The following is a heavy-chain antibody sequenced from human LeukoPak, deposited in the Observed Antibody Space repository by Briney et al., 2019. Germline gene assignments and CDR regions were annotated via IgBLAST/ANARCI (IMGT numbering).Heavy chain of an antibody. J-gene: IGHJ4*02. Sequence: ASVKVSCKTSGYSFGNYGVTWERQAPGQGLEWMGWISVHDGHTNYAEKFQDRVTMTADTSTNTAYMELTSLRSDDTAVYYCARYGCNSLACYEDYWDQGTLVTVSS. CDR2: ISVHDGHT. CDR3: ARYGCNSLACYEDY. V-gene: IGHV1-18*01. CDR1: GYSFGNYG. D-gene: IGHD2-15*01.